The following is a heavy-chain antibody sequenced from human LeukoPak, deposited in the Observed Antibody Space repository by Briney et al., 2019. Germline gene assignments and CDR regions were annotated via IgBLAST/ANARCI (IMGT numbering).Heavy chain of an antibody. D-gene: IGHD3-10*01. CDR1: GGSISSYY. Sequence: PSETLSLTCTVSGGSISSYYWSWIRQPPGKGLEWIGYIYYSGSTNYNPSLKSRVTISVDTSKNQFSLKLSSVTAADTAVYYCARQVYYYGSGSYYNPYYFDYWGQGTLVTVSS. J-gene: IGHJ4*02. CDR2: IYYSGST. CDR3: ARQVYYYGSGSYYNPYYFDY. V-gene: IGHV4-59*08.